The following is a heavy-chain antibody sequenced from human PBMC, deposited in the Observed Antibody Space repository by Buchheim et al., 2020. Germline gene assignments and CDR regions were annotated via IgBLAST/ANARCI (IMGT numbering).Heavy chain of an antibody. J-gene: IGHJ4*02. Sequence: QVQLQESGPGLVKPSETLSLTCSVSGGSIRTYYWSWIRQPPGKGLEWIGYIYYSGSTNYNPPLKSRVTISVDTSKNQFSLKLSAVTAADTAVYYCARGPSGDYDYVWGTQVDYWGQGTL. CDR2: IYYSGST. V-gene: IGHV4-59*01. D-gene: IGHD3-16*01. CDR3: ARGPSGDYDYVWGTQVDY. CDR1: GGSIRTYY.